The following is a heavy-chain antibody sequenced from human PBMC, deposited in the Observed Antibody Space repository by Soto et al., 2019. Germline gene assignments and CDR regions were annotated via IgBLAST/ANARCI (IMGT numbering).Heavy chain of an antibody. Sequence: GGSLTLSRASSGCTFSDHYMDLVRQAPGKGLEWVGRIRNKANSYTTEYAASVKCRFTISRADSKNSLYLQMNSLKTEDTAVYYCARGPDILTAYYGPFDYGGHGTLVTVSA. CDR2: IRNKANSYTT. V-gene: IGHV3-72*01. CDR1: GCTFSDHY. CDR3: ARGPDILTAYYGPFDY. J-gene: IGHJ4*01. D-gene: IGHD3-9*01.